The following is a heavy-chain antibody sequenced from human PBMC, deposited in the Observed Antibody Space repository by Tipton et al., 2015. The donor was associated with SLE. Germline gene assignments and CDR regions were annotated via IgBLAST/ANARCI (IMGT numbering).Heavy chain of an antibody. Sequence: SLRLSCAVSGGSVSTSDWWTWVRQSPNKGLEWIGQIFQSGSTNYHPSLQSRVTMSIDKAKNQVSLKLTSVTAADTAVYYCARGPGSSSAEPDRESFFYYGMDVWGQGTTVTVPS. CDR2: IFQSGST. CDR3: ARGPGSSSAEPDRESFFYYGMDV. CDR1: GGSVSTSDW. V-gene: IGHV4-4*02. J-gene: IGHJ6*02. D-gene: IGHD6-6*01.